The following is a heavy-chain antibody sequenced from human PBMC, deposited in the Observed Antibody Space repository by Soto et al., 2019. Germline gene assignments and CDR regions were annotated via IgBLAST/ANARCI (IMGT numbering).Heavy chain of an antibody. CDR2: IDPSDSQT. Sequence: GESLKISCKGSGYSFAGYWITWVRQMPRKGLEWMGRIDPSDSQTYYSPSFRGHVTISAAKSITTVFLQWSSLRASDTTMYYCATQIYDSDSGPNFQCCFGSWGRGPLVTVSS. J-gene: IGHJ4*02. V-gene: IGHV5-10-1*01. CDR3: ATQIYDSDSGPNFQCCFGS. D-gene: IGHD3-22*01. CDR1: GYSFAGYW.